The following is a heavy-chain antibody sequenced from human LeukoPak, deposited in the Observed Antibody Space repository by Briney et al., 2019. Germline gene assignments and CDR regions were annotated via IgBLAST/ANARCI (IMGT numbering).Heavy chain of an antibody. CDR3: ARHPHCSGGTCLSAFDH. CDR1: GYRFTSYW. Sequence: ESLKISCKGSGYRFTSYWISWVRQMPGKGLEWMGRIDPSDSYTNYSPSFQGHVTISADKSISTAYLLWSSLKASDTAMYYCARHPHCSGGTCLSAFDHWGQGTLVTVSS. CDR2: IDPSDSYT. J-gene: IGHJ4*02. D-gene: IGHD2-15*01. V-gene: IGHV5-10-1*01.